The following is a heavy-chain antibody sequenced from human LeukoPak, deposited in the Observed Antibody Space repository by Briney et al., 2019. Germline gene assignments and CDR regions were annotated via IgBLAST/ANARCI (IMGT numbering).Heavy chain of an antibody. J-gene: IGHJ6*02. CDR3: AKDWYYYGSGMYGMDV. CDR1: GFTFDDYA. D-gene: IGHD3-10*01. Sequence: GRSLRLSCAASGFTFDDYAMHWVRQAPGKGLEWVSGISWNSGSIGYADSVKGRFTISRDNAKNSLYLQMNSLRAEDTALYYCAKDWYYYGSGMYGMDVWGQGTTVTVSS. CDR2: ISWNSGSI. V-gene: IGHV3-9*01.